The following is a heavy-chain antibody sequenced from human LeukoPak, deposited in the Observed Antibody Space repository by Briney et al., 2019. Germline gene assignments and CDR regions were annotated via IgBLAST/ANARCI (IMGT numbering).Heavy chain of an antibody. CDR3: ARGVTTYCSGGSCYFWDY. CDR1: GGSISSSSYY. D-gene: IGHD2-15*01. J-gene: IGHJ4*02. Sequence: PSETLSLTCTVSGGSISSSSYYWGWIRQPPGKGLEWIGSIYYSGSTYYNPSLKSRVTISVDTSKNQFSLKLSSVTAADTAVYYCARGVTTYCSGGSCYFWDYWGQGTLVTVSS. V-gene: IGHV4-39*01. CDR2: IYYSGST.